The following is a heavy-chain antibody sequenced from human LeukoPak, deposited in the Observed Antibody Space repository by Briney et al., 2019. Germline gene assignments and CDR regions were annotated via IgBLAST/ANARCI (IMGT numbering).Heavy chain of an antibody. V-gene: IGHV1-18*01. CDR1: GYTFTNYS. Sequence: ASVTVSCKASGYTFTNYSLAGVRQAPGQNREGMGCSSVNNGHTNYAQSFQDRVTLTRDTSTNTAYLELRSLRSDDTAIIYCATATQPRGYFLHWGQGTLVTVSS. D-gene: IGHD2-2*01. CDR3: ATATQPRGYFLH. J-gene: IGHJ1*01. CDR2: SSVNNGHT.